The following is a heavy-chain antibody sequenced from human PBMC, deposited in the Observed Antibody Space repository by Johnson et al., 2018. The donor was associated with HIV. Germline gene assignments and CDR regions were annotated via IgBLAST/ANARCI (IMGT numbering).Heavy chain of an antibody. CDR3: AKDGMVAGSGGADAFDI. CDR1: GFTFSSYG. CDR2: ISYDGSNK. J-gene: IGHJ3*02. D-gene: IGHD6-19*01. V-gene: IGHV3-30*18. Sequence: QVQLVESGGGVVQPGRSLRLSCAASGFTFSSYGMHWVRQAPGKGLAWVAVISYDGSNKYYADSVKGRFTISRDNSKNTLYLQMNSLRAEDTAIYYCAKDGMVAGSGGADAFDIWGQGTMVTVSS.